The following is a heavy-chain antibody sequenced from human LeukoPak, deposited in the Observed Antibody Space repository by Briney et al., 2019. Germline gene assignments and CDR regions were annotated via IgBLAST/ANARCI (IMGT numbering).Heavy chain of an antibody. CDR3: AKCSATCYANAFDI. CDR2: ISGSGTRT. D-gene: IGHD2-2*01. CDR1: GFTFTNYA. Sequence: GGSLRLSCAASGFTFTNYAMSWVRQAPGKGLEWVTAISGSGTRTYYADSVKGRFTISRDNSKTTLYLQMSSLRVEDTAVYYCAKCSATCYANAFDIWGQGTMVTVSS. V-gene: IGHV3-23*01. J-gene: IGHJ3*02.